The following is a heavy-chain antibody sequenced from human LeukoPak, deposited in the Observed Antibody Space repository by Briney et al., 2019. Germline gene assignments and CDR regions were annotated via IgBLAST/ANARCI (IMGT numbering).Heavy chain of an antibody. D-gene: IGHD3-16*01. CDR1: GFSVSGNY. V-gene: IGHV3-53*01. J-gene: IGHJ4*02. Sequence: GESLRLSCTASGFSVSGNYLTWVRQAPGRGLEWVSFINIHDDAFYADSVKGRFTVSRDNSKNILYFQMNSLRAEDTAIYYCARGLVYYDTTGSYLAERPYFDSWGQGTLVTVSS. CDR3: ARGLVYYDTTGSYLAERPYFDS. CDR2: INIHDDA.